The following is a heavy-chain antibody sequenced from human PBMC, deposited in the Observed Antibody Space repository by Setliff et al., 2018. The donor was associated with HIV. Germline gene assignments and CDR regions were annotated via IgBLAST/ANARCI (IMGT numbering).Heavy chain of an antibody. CDR1: GFTFSSYS. CDR3: ARDQGYSYGHGFDY. CDR2: ISSSSTI. Sequence: PGGSLRLSCAASGFTFSSYSMNWVRQAPGKGLEWASYISSSSTIYYADSVKGRFTISRDNSKNTLYLDMNTLRAEDTAVYYCARDQGYSYGHGFDYWGQGTLVTVSS. J-gene: IGHJ4*02. V-gene: IGHV3-48*01. D-gene: IGHD5-18*01.